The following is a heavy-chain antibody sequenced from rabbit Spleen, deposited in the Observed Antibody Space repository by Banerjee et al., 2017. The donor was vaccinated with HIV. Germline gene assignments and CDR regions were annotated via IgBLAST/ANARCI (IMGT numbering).Heavy chain of an antibody. CDR1: GFSLSSND. D-gene: IGHD4-1*01. CDR2: ISSGGTT. V-gene: IGHV1S32*01. CDR3: ATNSSGWGRNL. J-gene: IGHJ4*01. Sequence: PGGSLTLTYTVSGFSLSSNDMRWVRQAPGKGLEYIRYISSGGTTWYMSWVNDRFTISRDTNENTVSLKMTSLTAADTATYFCATNSSGWGRNLWGQGTLVTVS.